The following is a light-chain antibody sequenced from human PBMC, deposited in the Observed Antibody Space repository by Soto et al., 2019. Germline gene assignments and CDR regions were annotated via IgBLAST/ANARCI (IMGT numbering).Light chain of an antibody. CDR3: QQCYNSPLT. Sequence: DIQMTQSPSTLSSSVGDRATISCRASQNVSIYLDWYQHKPAKAPRLLIYTASSRETGVPSRFSGSGSGTDFTLTISSLQPEDFATYYCQQCYNSPLTFGGGTKVDIK. V-gene: IGKV1-39*01. CDR2: TAS. J-gene: IGKJ4*01. CDR1: QNVSIY.